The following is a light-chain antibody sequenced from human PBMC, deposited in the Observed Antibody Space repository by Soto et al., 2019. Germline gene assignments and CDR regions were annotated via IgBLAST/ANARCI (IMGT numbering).Light chain of an antibody. CDR1: SSDVGAYNY. CDR2: GVS. J-gene: IGLJ1*01. V-gene: IGLV2-14*01. Sequence: QSALTQPSSVSGSLGQSITISCTGTSSDVGAYNYVSWYQQHPGTAPKLLICGVSDRPSGVSNRFSGSKSGNTASLTISGLQAEDEATYYCSSYTSSTFYVFGTGNKLTVL. CDR3: SSYTSSTFYV.